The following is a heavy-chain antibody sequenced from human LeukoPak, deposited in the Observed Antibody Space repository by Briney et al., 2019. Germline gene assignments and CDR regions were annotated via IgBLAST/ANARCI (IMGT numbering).Heavy chain of an antibody. CDR2: INLDGSEK. CDR3: ARALVGATPDY. CDR1: GFIFSTSW. Sequence: GGSLRLSCTASGFIFSTSWMTWVRQAPGKGLEWVANINLDGSEKYYVDSVKGRFTISRDNAKNSLYLQMNSLRAEDTAVYYCARALVGATPDYWGQGTLVTVSS. D-gene: IGHD1-26*01. J-gene: IGHJ4*02. V-gene: IGHV3-7*01.